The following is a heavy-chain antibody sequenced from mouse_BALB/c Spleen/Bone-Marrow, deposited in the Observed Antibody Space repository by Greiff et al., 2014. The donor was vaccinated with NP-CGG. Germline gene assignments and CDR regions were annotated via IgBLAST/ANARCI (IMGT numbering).Heavy chain of an antibody. V-gene: IGHV3-1*02. CDR3: TRRGLYYGYAMDY. Sequence: VQLQQPGPDLVKPSQSLSLTCTVTGYSITSGYSWHWTRQFPGNKLEWMGYIHYSGSTNYNPSLKSRISITRDTSKNQFFLQLNSVTTEDTATYYCTRRGLYYGYAMDYWGQGTSVTVSS. CDR2: IHYSGST. CDR1: GYSITSGYS. D-gene: IGHD1-1*02. J-gene: IGHJ4*01.